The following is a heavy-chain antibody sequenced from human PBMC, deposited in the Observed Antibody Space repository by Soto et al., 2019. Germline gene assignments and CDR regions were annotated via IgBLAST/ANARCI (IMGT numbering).Heavy chain of an antibody. Sequence: PSETLSLTCTVSGGSISRGGYYWSWIRQNPGKGLEWIGYTYNSVSTYYNPSLKSRVTISVDTSKNQFSLKLTSVTAADTAVYYCANGGSGSYYHRGQGGNWFDPWGQGTLVTVSS. CDR1: GGSISRGGYY. J-gene: IGHJ5*02. CDR2: TYNSVST. V-gene: IGHV4-31*03. CDR3: ANGGSGSYYHRGQGGNWFDP. D-gene: IGHD3-10*01.